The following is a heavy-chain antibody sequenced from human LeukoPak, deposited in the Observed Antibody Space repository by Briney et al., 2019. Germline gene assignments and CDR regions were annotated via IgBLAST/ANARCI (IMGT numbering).Heavy chain of an antibody. CDR1: GGSISSGDYY. Sequence: PSETLSLTCTVSGGSISSGDYYWSWIRQPPGKGLEWIGYIYYSGSTYYNPSLKSRVTISVDTSKNQFSLKLSSVTAADTAVYYCARHDSIAVAPFDYWGQGTLVTISS. J-gene: IGHJ4*02. CDR3: ARHDSIAVAPFDY. CDR2: IYYSGST. V-gene: IGHV4-30-4*01. D-gene: IGHD6-19*01.